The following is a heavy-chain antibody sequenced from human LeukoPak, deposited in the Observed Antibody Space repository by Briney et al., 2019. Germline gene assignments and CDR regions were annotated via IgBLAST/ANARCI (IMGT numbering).Heavy chain of an antibody. CDR3: AKDHGVTVVPRQFDY. D-gene: IGHD4/OR15-4a*01. Sequence: GGSLRLSCAAYAFSFTNYAMSWVRQTPGKGLEWVLTIYYSGGNTYSTASVKGRFTISTDKSTTFVYLQMHRLRTTHTAVYYFAKDHGVTVVPRQFDYWGRGTMVIVSS. CDR1: AFSFTNYA. CDR2: IYYSGGNT. V-gene: IGHV3-23*01. J-gene: IGHJ4*02.